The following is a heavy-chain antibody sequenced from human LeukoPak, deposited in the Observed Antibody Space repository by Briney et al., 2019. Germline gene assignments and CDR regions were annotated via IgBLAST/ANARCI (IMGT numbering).Heavy chain of an antibody. CDR2: IYSTGST. Sequence: SETLSLTCTVSGGSISNFYWSWIRQSAGKGLEWIGRIYSTGSTNYNPSLKSRVTLSVDRSKNQFSLMLKSVTAADTAVYYCARAVGSSESNWFDPWGQGTQATVSS. D-gene: IGHD1-26*01. CDR1: GGSISNFY. V-gene: IGHV4-4*07. CDR3: ARAVGSSESNWFDP. J-gene: IGHJ5*02.